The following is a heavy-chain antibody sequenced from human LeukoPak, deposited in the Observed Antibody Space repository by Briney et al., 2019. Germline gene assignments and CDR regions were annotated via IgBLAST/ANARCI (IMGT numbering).Heavy chain of an antibody. CDR3: AWTYSSSSPFQH. D-gene: IGHD6-6*01. J-gene: IGHJ1*01. V-gene: IGHV1-69*05. CDR1: GGTFSSYA. Sequence: GASVKVSCKASGGTFSSYAISWVRQAPGQGLEWMGGIIPIFGTANYAQKFQGRVTITTDESTSTAYMELSSLRSEDTAVYYCAWTYSSSSPFQHWGQGTLVTVSS. CDR2: IIPIFGTA.